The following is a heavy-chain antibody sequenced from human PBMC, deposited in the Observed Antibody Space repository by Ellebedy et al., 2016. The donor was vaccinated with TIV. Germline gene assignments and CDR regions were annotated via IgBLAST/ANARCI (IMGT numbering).Heavy chain of an antibody. CDR1: GFTFSDYY. V-gene: IGHV3-11*06. CDR2: IRRRGSYT. CDR3: AAGYSSSWYAVY. J-gene: IGHJ4*02. Sequence: PGGPLRLSWAASGFTFSDYYINWIRQAQGKGLEWMSYIRRRGSYTNYADSVKGRLTITRDDANNVLFLQMNSLRAEATILYYWAAGYSSSWYAVYWGQGALVTVSS. D-gene: IGHD6-13*01.